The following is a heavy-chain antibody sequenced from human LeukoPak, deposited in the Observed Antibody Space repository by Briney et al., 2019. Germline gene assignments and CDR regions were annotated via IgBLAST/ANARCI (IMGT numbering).Heavy chain of an antibody. V-gene: IGHV3-48*02. J-gene: IGHJ4*02. CDR2: ISYSSSTI. D-gene: IGHD6-19*01. CDR1: GFTFSSYA. Sequence: GGSLRLSCAASGFTFSSYAMSWVRQAPGKGLGWVSYISYSSSTIYYADSVKGRFTISRDNAKNSLYLQMNSLRDEDTAVYYCARDERAGSGWYFVYWGQGTLVTVSS. CDR3: ARDERAGSGWYFVY.